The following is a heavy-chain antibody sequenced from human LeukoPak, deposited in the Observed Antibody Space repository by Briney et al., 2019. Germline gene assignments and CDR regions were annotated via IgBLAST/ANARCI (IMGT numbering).Heavy chain of an antibody. D-gene: IGHD3-22*01. V-gene: IGHV4-4*02. Sequence: PSEALSLTCVVSVGSISSSNWWSWVRPPPGKGLEWIGELYHNGRTNYNPSLKSRVTISVDKPKNQFSLKLSSVTAADLAVYYCARESMSYDSGGPKGDYWGQGTLVTVSS. CDR1: VGSISSSNW. CDR2: LYHNGRT. J-gene: IGHJ4*02. CDR3: ARESMSYDSGGPKGDY.